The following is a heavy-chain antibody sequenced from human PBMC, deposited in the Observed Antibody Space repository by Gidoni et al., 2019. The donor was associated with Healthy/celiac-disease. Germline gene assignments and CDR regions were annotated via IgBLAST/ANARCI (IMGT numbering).Heavy chain of an antibody. CDR3: ARHADIAVALTAYYYYGMDV. Sequence: QVQLQQWGAGLFKPSETLSLTCAVYGGSFSGYYWSWIRQPPGKGLEWIGEINHSGSTNYNPSLKSRVTISVDTSKNQFSLKLSSVTAADTAVYYCARHADIAVALTAYYYYGMDVWGQGTTVTVSS. CDR2: INHSGST. D-gene: IGHD6-19*01. J-gene: IGHJ6*02. CDR1: GGSFSGYY. V-gene: IGHV4-34*01.